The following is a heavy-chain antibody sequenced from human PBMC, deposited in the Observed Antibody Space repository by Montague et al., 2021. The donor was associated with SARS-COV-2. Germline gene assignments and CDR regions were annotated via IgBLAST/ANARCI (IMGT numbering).Heavy chain of an antibody. CDR3: ARDLVVTDGISDY. J-gene: IGHJ4*02. D-gene: IGHD2-8*02. CDR2: ITSDGGII. CDR1: GFTFSRHE. V-gene: IGHV3-48*03. Sequence: SLRLSCAASGFTFSRHEVNWVRQAPGKGLGWVSYITSDGGIIYYADFVEGRFTISRDNAKNSLYLHMNSLRVGDTAVYYCARDLVVTDGISDYWGQGTLVTVSS.